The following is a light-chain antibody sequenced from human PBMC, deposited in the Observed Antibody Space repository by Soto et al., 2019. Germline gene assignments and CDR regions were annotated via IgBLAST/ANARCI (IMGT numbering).Light chain of an antibody. CDR3: QQYGSSRLT. CDR1: QSVSNS. J-gene: IGKJ4*01. Sequence: IVVTRSPSTLSLYPGDRATLSFRASQSVSNSLAWYQQKPGQAPRLLIYGASSRATGIPDRFSGSGSGTDFTLTISRLEPEDFAVYYCQQYGSSRLTFGGGTKVDIK. V-gene: IGKV3-20*01. CDR2: GAS.